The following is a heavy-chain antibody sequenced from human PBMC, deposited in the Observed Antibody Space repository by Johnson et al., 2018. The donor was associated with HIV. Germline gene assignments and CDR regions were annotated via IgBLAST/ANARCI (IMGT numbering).Heavy chain of an antibody. CDR3: AKERRQSRAFDI. J-gene: IGHJ3*02. V-gene: IGHV3-66*02. Sequence: MLLVESGGGLVQPGGSLRLSCAASGFTVSSNYMSWVRQAPGKGLEWVSVIYSGGSTYFEDYVQGRFTISRDNSKNTLNLQMNSLRAEDTAVYYCAKERRQSRAFDIWGQGTMVTVSS. CDR1: GFTVSSNY. D-gene: IGHD5-24*01. CDR2: IYSGGST.